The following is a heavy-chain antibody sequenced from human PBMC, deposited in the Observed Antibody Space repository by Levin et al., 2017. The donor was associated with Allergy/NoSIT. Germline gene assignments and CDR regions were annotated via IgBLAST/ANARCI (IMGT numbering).Heavy chain of an antibody. J-gene: IGHJ4*02. CDR1: GFTVSSNH. D-gene: IGHD2-2*01. Sequence: ETLSLTCAASGFTVSSNHMSWVRQVPGKGLEWVSVLYIDDNTHYADSVKGRFTISRDNYKNTLYLQMNSLRAEDTAVYYCAREIASCCYFEYWGQGTLVTVSS. V-gene: IGHV3-53*01. CDR2: LYIDDNT. CDR3: AREIASCCYFEY.